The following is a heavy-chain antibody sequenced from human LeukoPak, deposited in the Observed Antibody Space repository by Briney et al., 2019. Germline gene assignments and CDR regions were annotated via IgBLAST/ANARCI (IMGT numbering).Heavy chain of an antibody. CDR1: GFTFSTYA. D-gene: IGHD3-22*01. Sequence: TGGSLRLSCAASGFTFSTYAMSWVRQAPGKGLEWVSAISGSGDSTYYADSVKGRFTISRDNSKNTLYLQMNSLRAEDTAVYYCAKAGIVVGMNPWGQGTQVTVSS. V-gene: IGHV3-23*01. CDR3: AKAGIVVGMNP. J-gene: IGHJ5*02. CDR2: ISGSGDST.